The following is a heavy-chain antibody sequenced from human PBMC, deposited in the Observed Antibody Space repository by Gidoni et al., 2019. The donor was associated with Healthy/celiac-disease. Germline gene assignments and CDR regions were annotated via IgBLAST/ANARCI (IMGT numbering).Heavy chain of an antibody. CDR1: GFTFSSYA. V-gene: IGHV3-30-3*01. CDR2: ISYDGSNK. CDR3: ARAPHSGYDSTYWYFDL. D-gene: IGHD5-12*01. J-gene: IGHJ2*01. Sequence: QVQLVESGGGVVQPGRSLRLSCAASGFTFSSYAMHWVRQAPGKGLEWVAVISYDGSNKYYADSVKGRFTISRDNSKNTLYLQMNSLRAEDTAVYYCARAPHSGYDSTYWYFDLWGRGTLVTVSS.